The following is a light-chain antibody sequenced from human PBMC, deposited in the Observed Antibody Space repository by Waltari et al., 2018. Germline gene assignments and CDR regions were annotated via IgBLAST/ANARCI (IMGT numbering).Light chain of an antibody. V-gene: IGKV3-11*01. CDR3: QQRANWPPLT. Sequence: EVVLTQSPATLSLYPGERATLSCRASQSVYNFLAGYQQKPGQAPRLPIYEASQRATGIPARFSGSGSGTDFTLTISNLEPEDVAVYYCQQRANWPPLTFGGGTKVEIK. CDR1: QSVYNF. CDR2: EAS. J-gene: IGKJ4*01.